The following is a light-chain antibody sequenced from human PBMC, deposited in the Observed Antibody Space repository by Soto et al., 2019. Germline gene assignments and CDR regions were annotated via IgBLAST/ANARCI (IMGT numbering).Light chain of an antibody. CDR1: QSISSW. J-gene: IGKJ2*01. V-gene: IGKV1-27*01. Sequence: DIQMTQSPSTLSASVGDRVTITCRASQSISSWLAWYQQKPGKSPKLLIFTAYALQPGVPSRFSGSGSGTEFTLTISGLQPEDVATYYCQKYSSAPYTFGQGTKLELK. CDR2: TAY. CDR3: QKYSSAPYT.